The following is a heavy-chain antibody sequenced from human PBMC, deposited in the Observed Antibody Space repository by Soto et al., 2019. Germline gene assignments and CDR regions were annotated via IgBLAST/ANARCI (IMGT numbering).Heavy chain of an antibody. Sequence: ASVKVSCKASGYTFATYGFSWVRQAPGQGLEWMGWISAYNGNTNYAQNLQGRVTITRDTSASTAYMELSSLRSEDTAVYYCARALWFGELLSLDYWGQGTLVTVSS. D-gene: IGHD3-10*01. CDR1: GYTFATYG. V-gene: IGHV1-18*01. J-gene: IGHJ4*02. CDR2: ISAYNGNT. CDR3: ARALWFGELLSLDY.